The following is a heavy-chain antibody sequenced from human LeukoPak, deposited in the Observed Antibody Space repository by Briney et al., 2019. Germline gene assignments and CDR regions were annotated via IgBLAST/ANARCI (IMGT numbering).Heavy chain of an antibody. Sequence: PSETLSLTCTASGGSISSYYWSWIRQPPGKGLEWIGYIYYSGSTNYNPSLKSRVTISVDTSKNQFSLKLSSVTAADTAVYYCARGIGGARPFDYWGQGTLVTVSS. D-gene: IGHD1-26*01. V-gene: IGHV4-59*01. CDR1: GGSISSYY. CDR3: ARGIGGARPFDY. CDR2: IYYSGST. J-gene: IGHJ4*02.